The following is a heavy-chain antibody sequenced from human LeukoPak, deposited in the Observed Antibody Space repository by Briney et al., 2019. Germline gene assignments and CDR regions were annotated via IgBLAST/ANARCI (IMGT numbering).Heavy chain of an antibody. V-gene: IGHV1-18*01. Sequence: GASVKVSCKASGYTFTSYGISWVRQAPGQGLEWMGWISAYNGNTNYAQKLQGRVTMTTDTSMSTAYMELRSLRSDDTAVYYCARGVRTSYDYVWGSYREAYYFDYWGQGTLVTVST. CDR2: ISAYNGNT. J-gene: IGHJ4*02. CDR3: ARGVRTSYDYVWGSYREAYYFDY. D-gene: IGHD3-16*02. CDR1: GYTFTSYG.